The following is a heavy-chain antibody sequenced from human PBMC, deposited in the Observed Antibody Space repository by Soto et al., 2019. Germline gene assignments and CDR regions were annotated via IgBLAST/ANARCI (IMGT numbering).Heavy chain of an antibody. J-gene: IGHJ6*02. Sequence: PGESLKISCKGSGYSFTSYWIGWVRQMPGKGLEWMGIIYPGDSDTRYSPSFQGQVTISADKSISTAYLQWSSLKASDTAMYYCARHRYCSGGSCRSYYYYGMDVWGQGTTVTAP. D-gene: IGHD2-15*01. CDR3: ARHRYCSGGSCRSYYYYGMDV. V-gene: IGHV5-51*01. CDR1: GYSFTSYW. CDR2: IYPGDSDT.